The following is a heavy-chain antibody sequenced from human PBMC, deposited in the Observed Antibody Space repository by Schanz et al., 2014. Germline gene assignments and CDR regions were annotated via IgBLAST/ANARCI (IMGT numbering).Heavy chain of an antibody. CDR1: GYTFTSYY. Sequence: QVQLVQSGAEVKKPGASVKVSCEASGYTFTSYYIHWFRQAPGQGLEWMGLINPSVGNTNYAQKFRGRVTMTRDTSTSTVYMELSSLRSEDTAVYFCARGPSTGAFDIWGLGTMVTVSS. J-gene: IGHJ3*02. V-gene: IGHV1-46*03. CDR3: ARGPSTGAFDI. CDR2: INPSVGNT.